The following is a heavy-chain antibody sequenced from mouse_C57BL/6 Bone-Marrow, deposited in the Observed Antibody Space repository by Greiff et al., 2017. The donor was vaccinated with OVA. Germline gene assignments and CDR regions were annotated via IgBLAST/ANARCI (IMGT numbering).Heavy chain of an antibody. CDR2: ISSGGSYT. Sequence: VQLKESGGDLVKPGGSLKLSCAASGFTFSSYGMSWVRQTPDKRLEWVATISSGGSYTYYPDSVKGRFTISRDNAKNTLYLQMSSLKSEDTAMYYCASFYYGSSYGYFDVWGTGTTVTVSS. D-gene: IGHD1-1*01. V-gene: IGHV5-6*01. J-gene: IGHJ1*03. CDR1: GFTFSSYG. CDR3: ASFYYGSSYGYFDV.